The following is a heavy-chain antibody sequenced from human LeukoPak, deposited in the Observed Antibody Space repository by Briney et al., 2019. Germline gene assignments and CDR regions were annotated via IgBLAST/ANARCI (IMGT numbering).Heavy chain of an antibody. V-gene: IGHV7-4-1*02. CDR1: GYTFTSYA. CDR2: INTNTGNP. Sequence: ASVKVSCKASGYTFTSYAMNWVRQAPGQGVEWMGWINTNTGNPTYAQGFTGRFVFSLDTSVSTAYLQISSLKAEDTAVYYCARTHRTTIAAAGYYYYMDVWGKGTTVTVSS. CDR3: ARTHRTTIAAAGYYYYMDV. D-gene: IGHD6-13*01. J-gene: IGHJ6*03.